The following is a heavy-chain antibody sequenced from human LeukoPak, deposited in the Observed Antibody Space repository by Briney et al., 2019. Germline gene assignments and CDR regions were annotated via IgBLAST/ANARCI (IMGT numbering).Heavy chain of an antibody. Sequence: GGSPRLSCAASELTVSSTYMSWVRQAPGKGLEWVALMYTGGTTYYADSVKGRFIISRDNSKNTLSLQMNSLRAEDTAVYYCARDRAGYYFDYWGQGTLVTVSP. D-gene: IGHD2-15*01. CDR3: ARDRAGYYFDY. CDR2: MYTGGTT. J-gene: IGHJ4*02. V-gene: IGHV3-53*01. CDR1: ELTVSSTY.